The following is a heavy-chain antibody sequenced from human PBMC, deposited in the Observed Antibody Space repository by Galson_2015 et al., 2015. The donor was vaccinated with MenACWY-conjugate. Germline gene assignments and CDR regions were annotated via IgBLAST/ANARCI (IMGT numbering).Heavy chain of an antibody. D-gene: IGHD1-26*01. J-gene: IGHJ6*02. CDR2: ISPGDSNT. CDR1: GYIFTTYW. CDR3: ARHPPGGRGMDV. V-gene: IGHV5-51*01. Sequence: QSGAEVKKPGESLKISCTAFGYIFTTYWLAWVRQMPGKGLEWMGLISPGDSNTRYSPSFEGQVTTSADKSITTAYLQWTSLKASDTAMYYCARHPPGGRGMDVWGQGTRVTVSS.